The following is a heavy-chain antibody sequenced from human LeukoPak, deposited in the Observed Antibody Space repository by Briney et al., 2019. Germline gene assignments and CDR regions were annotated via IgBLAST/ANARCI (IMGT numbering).Heavy chain of an antibody. CDR3: AGTTGYSSFLAY. CDR1: GDSVSSNSAV. V-gene: IGHV6-1*01. J-gene: IGHJ4*02. D-gene: IGHD4-11*01. Sequence: SQTLSLTCAISGDSVSSNSAVWNWVRQSPSRGLEWLGRIYYRSGWHNEYAESVKSRISINPDTSKNQFSLQLNSVTPEDTAEYYCAGTTGYSSFLAYWGQGTLVTVSS. CDR2: IYYRSGWHN.